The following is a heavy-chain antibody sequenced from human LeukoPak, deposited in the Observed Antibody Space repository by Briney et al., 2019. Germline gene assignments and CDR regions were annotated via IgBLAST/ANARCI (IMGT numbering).Heavy chain of an antibody. J-gene: IGHJ4*02. CDR2: ISYDGSIK. CDR1: GFTFSNFA. V-gene: IGHV3-30*09. CDR3: AKSYDNGWYVCDY. D-gene: IGHD6-19*01. Sequence: GRSLRLSCAASGFTFSNFAMNWVRQAPGKGLEWVAFISYDGSIKSCADSVKGRFAVSRDNSKNTLYLQMNSLRPEDTAFYYCAKSYDNGWYVCDYWGQGTLVTVSS.